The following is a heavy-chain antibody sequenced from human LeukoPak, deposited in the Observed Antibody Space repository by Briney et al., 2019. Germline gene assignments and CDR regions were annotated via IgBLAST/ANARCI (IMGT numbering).Heavy chain of an antibody. Sequence: PGGSLRLSCAASGLTVSSNYITWVRQPPGKGLEWVSVLHAAGGTYYADSVKGRFTISRHISKNTVYLQMNSLRAEDTAAYYCAREGYDSSGYPRLLDYWGQGTLVTVSS. CDR3: AREGYDSSGYPRLLDY. CDR2: LHAAGGT. J-gene: IGHJ4*02. V-gene: IGHV3-53*04. D-gene: IGHD3-22*01. CDR1: GLTVSSNY.